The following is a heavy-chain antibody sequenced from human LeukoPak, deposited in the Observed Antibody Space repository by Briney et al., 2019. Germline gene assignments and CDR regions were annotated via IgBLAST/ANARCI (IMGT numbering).Heavy chain of an antibody. V-gene: IGHV4-59*08. CDR2: IYYSGST. CDR1: GVSISRSY. Sequence: SETLSLTCTVSGVSISRSYWSWIRQPAGKGLEWIGYIYYSGSTNYNPSLKSRVTISVDTSKNQFSLKLSSVTAADTAVYYCARQYFDYWGQGTLVTVSS. CDR3: ARQYFDY. J-gene: IGHJ4*02.